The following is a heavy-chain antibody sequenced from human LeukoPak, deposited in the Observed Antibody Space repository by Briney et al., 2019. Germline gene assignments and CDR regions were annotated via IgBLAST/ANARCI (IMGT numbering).Heavy chain of an antibody. J-gene: IGHJ4*02. D-gene: IGHD1-26*01. CDR3: ARDRDGSYLDY. V-gene: IGHV1-3*01. Sequence: ASVNDSCKASGYTFTSYAMHWVRQAPGQRLEWMGWINAGNGNTKYSQKFQGRVTITRDTSASTAYMELSSLRSEDTAVYYCARDRDGSYLDYWGQGTLVTVSS. CDR1: GYTFTSYA. CDR2: INAGNGNT.